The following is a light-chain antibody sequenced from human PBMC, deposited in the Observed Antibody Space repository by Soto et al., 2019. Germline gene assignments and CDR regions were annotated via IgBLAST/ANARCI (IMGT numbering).Light chain of an antibody. CDR2: DAS. V-gene: IGKV3D-20*02. Sequence: ESVLTQSRGTLSMSPRERPTLSCRASQSLSSSSLAWYQQKPGQAPRLLIYDASNRASGIPGRFSGSGSGTDFTLPICSLEHEDFAVYYCQQRSNWRTFGQGTRLEI. CDR3: QQRSNWRT. CDR1: QSLSSSS. J-gene: IGKJ5*01.